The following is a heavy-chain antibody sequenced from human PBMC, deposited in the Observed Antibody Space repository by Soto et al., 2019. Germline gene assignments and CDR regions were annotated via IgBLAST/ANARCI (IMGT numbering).Heavy chain of an antibody. D-gene: IGHD6-19*01. CDR3: ARVSSGWYPNWFDP. CDR2: ISAYNGNT. J-gene: IGHJ5*02. CDR1: GYTFTSYG. V-gene: IGHV1-18*01. Sequence: ASVKVSCKASGYTFTSYGISWVRQAPGQGLEWMGWISAYNGNTNYAQKLQGRVTMTTDTSTSTAYMELRSLRSDDTAVYYCARVSSGWYPNWFDPWGQGTLVTVSS.